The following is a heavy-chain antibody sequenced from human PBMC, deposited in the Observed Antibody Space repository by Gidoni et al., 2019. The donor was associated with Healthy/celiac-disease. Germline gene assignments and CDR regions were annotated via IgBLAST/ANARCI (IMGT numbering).Heavy chain of an antibody. J-gene: IGHJ3*02. V-gene: IGHV3-13*05. Sequence: EVQLVESGGGLVQPGGSLRLSCAASGFTFSSYDMHWVRQAPGKGLEWVSAIGTAGDPYYPGSVKGRFTISRENAKNSLYLQMNSLRAGDTAVYYCARAGRGHKGAFDIWGQGTMVTVSS. CDR3: ARAGRGHKGAFDI. CDR2: IGTAGDP. CDR1: GFTFSSYD.